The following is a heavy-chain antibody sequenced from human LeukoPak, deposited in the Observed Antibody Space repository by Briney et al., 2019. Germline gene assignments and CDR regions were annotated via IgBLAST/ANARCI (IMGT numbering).Heavy chain of an antibody. D-gene: IGHD3-16*02. V-gene: IGHV3-30-3*01. Sequence: PGGSPRLSCAASGFTFSSYAMHWVRQAPGKGLEWVAVISYDGSNKYYADSVKGRFTISRDNSKNTLYLQMNSLRAEDTAVYYCARDPNYDYVWGSYGSFDYWGQGTLVTVSS. CDR3: ARDPNYDYVWGSYGSFDY. J-gene: IGHJ4*02. CDR1: GFTFSSYA. CDR2: ISYDGSNK.